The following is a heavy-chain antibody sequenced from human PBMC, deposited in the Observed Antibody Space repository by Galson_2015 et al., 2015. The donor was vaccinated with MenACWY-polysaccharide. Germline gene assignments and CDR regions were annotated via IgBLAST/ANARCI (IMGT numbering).Heavy chain of an antibody. Sequence: SLRLSCAASGFTFSNHWMSWVRQAPGKGLEWVANIKQAGRDKDYVDSAKGRFTISRDNARNSLYLQMNSLRIEDTAVYYCAREGTGFDYWGQGTLVTVSS. V-gene: IGHV3-7*01. CDR1: GFTFSNHW. D-gene: IGHD3-10*01. J-gene: IGHJ4*02. CDR2: IKQAGRDK. CDR3: AREGTGFDY.